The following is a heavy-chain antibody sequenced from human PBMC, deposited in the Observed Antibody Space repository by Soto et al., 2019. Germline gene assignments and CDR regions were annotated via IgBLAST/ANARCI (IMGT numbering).Heavy chain of an antibody. CDR2: IYYTGST. CDR1: GDSISSCASY. Sequence: TLSLTCTVGGDSISSCASYWYRNRQPPGQGLEWIGYIYYTGSTYYNPSLRRRVSISIDTSKNQFPLNLSYVTAADTAVYYFARYLGYCVSTSCYTWFDPWGQGTLVTVSS. J-gene: IGHJ5*02. CDR3: ARYLGYCVSTSCYTWFDP. V-gene: IGHV4-30-4*01. D-gene: IGHD2-2*02.